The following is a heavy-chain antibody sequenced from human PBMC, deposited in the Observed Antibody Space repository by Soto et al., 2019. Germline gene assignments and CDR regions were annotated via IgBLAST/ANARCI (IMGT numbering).Heavy chain of an antibody. J-gene: IGHJ5*02. CDR2: ISSSSSTI. V-gene: IGHV3-48*02. CDR1: GFTFSSYS. D-gene: IGHD2-21*01. CDR3: ARGLGVANNWFDP. Sequence: EVQLVESGGGLVQPGGSLRLSCAASGFTFSSYSMNWVRQAPGKGLEWVSYISSSSSTIYYADSVKSRFTSSRDNAKNSLFLQMNSLRDEDTAVYYCARGLGVANNWFDPWGQGPLVTVSS.